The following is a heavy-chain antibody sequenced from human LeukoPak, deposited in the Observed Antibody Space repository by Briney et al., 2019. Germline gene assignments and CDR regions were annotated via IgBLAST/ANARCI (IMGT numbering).Heavy chain of an antibody. CDR3: VRRYCSGGRCYLDY. CDR1: GGSISSGDYY. CDR2: IYYSGST. Sequence: PSQTLSLTCTVSGGSISSGDYYWRWIRQPPGKGLEWIGYIYYSGSTYQNPSFKSRGTILVDTSKNQFSLKLSSVTAADTAVYYCVRRYCSGGRCYLDYWGQGTLVTVSS. V-gene: IGHV4-30-4*01. D-gene: IGHD2-15*01. J-gene: IGHJ4*02.